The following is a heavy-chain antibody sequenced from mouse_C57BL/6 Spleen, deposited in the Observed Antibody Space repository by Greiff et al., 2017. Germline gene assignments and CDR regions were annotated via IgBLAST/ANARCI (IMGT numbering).Heavy chain of an antibody. D-gene: IGHD1-1*01. CDR1: GYTFTSYW. CDR2: IYPGSGST. Sequence: QVQLQQPGAELVKPGASVKMSCKASGYTFTSYWITWVKQRPGQGLEWIGDIYPGSGSTNYNEKFKSKATLTVDTSSSTAYMQLSSLTSEDSAVYYCAREDYYGSPFADWGQGTLVTVSA. CDR3: AREDYYGSPFAD. V-gene: IGHV1-55*01. J-gene: IGHJ3*01.